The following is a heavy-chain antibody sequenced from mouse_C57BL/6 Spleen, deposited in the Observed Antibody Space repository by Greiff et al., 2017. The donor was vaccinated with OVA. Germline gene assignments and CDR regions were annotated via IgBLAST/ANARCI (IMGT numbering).Heavy chain of an antibody. CDR2: INPNNGGT. V-gene: IGHV1-18*01. CDR3: ARTITTVVPYYFDY. J-gene: IGHJ2*01. CDR1: GYTFTDYN. Sequence: VQLQQSGPELVKPGASVKIPCKASGYTFTDYNMDWVKQSHGKSLEWIGDINPNNGGTIYNQKFKGKATLTVDKSSSTAYMELRSLTSEDTAVYYCARTITTVVPYYFDYWGQGTTLTVAS. D-gene: IGHD1-1*01.